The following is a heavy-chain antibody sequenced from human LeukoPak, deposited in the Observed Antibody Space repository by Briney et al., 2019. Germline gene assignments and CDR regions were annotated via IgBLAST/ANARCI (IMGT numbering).Heavy chain of an antibody. D-gene: IGHD1-26*01. J-gene: IGHJ3*02. V-gene: IGHV1-69*05. CDR2: IIPIFGTA. Sequence: GSSVKVSCKASGGTFSSYAISWVRQAPGQGLEWMGRIIPIFGTANYAQKFQGRVTITTDESTSTAYMDLSSLRSEDTAVYYSARDRIVGASPNGAFDIWGQGTMVTVSS. CDR1: GGTFSSYA. CDR3: ARDRIVGASPNGAFDI.